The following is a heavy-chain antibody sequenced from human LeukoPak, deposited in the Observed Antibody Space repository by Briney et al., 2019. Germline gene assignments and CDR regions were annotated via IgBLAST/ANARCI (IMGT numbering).Heavy chain of an antibody. J-gene: IGHJ6*02. CDR2: INAGNGNT. CDR1: GYTFTSYA. V-gene: IGHV1-3*01. CDR3: AREERQWLDSYYYYGMDV. Sequence: ASVKVSCKASGYTFTSYAMHWVRQAPGQRLEWMGWINAGNGNTKYSQKFQGRVTITRDTSASTAYMELSSLRSEDTAVYYCAREERQWLDSYYYYGMDVWGQGTTVTVSS. D-gene: IGHD6-19*01.